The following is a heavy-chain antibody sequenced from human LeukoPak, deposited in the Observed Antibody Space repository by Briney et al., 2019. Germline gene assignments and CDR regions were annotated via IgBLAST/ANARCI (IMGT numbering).Heavy chain of an antibody. D-gene: IGHD3-10*01. CDR2: IRYAGTNK. CDR3: AKGVGSAYAFGI. Sequence: PGGSLRLSCAASGFTFSSYGMHWVRQAPGKGLEWVAFIRYAGTNKYYADSVKGRFTISRDNSKSTLYLQMNSLRAEDTAVYYCAKGVGSAYAFGIWGQGTMVTVSS. J-gene: IGHJ3*02. V-gene: IGHV3-30*02. CDR1: GFTFSSYG.